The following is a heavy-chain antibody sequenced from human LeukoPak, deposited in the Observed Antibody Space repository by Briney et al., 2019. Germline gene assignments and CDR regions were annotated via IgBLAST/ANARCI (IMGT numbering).Heavy chain of an antibody. Sequence: GGSLRLSCAASGFTFSSYGMHWVRQAPGKGLEWVAVIWYDGSNKYYADSVKGRFTISRDNSKNTLYLQMNSLRAEDTAVYYCARDVGTGWYTGYYYYGMDVWGQGTTVTVSS. CDR3: ARDVGTGWYTGYYYYGMDV. D-gene: IGHD6-19*01. V-gene: IGHV3-33*01. J-gene: IGHJ6*02. CDR1: GFTFSSYG. CDR2: IWYDGSNK.